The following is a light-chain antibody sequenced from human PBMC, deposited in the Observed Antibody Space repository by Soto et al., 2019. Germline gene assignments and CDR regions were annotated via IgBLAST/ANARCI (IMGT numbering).Light chain of an antibody. CDR2: HVT. V-gene: IGLV2-14*03. CDR1: SVDVGDYNS. J-gene: IGLJ1*01. Sequence: QSVLNQPASVSGSPGQSITISCTGSSVDVGDYNSVSWYQQHPGKAPKVMIYHVTIRASGVSNRFSGSKSGNTASLTISGLQAEDEADYYCSSYSHSPPSYVFGTGTKVTVL. CDR3: SSYSHSPPSYV.